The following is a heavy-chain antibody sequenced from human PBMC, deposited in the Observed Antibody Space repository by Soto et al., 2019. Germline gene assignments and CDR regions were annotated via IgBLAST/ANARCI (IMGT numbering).Heavy chain of an antibody. V-gene: IGHV3-30*03. J-gene: IGHJ3*02. CDR2: ISYDGSNK. CDR3: VVVATFFWGFGREDSYDAFDI. D-gene: IGHD5-12*01. CDR1: GFTFSSYG. Sequence: GGSLRLSCAASGFTFSSYGMHWVRQAPGKGLEWVAVISYDGSNKYYADSVKGRFTISRDNSKNTLYLQMNSLRAEDTAVYYCVVVATFFWGFGREDSYDAFDIWGQGTMVTVSS.